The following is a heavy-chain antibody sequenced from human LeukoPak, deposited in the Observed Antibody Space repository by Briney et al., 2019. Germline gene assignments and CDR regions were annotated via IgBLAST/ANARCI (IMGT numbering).Heavy chain of an antibody. D-gene: IGHD2-2*02. Sequence: ASVKVSCKASGYTFTSYGISWVGQAPGQGLEWMGWISAYNGNTNYAQKLQGRVTMTTDTSTSTAYIELRSLRSDDTAVYYCARAEIVVVPAAIRTFDYWGQGTLVTVSS. CDR1: GYTFTSYG. CDR3: ARAEIVVVPAAIRTFDY. J-gene: IGHJ4*02. CDR2: ISAYNGNT. V-gene: IGHV1-18*01.